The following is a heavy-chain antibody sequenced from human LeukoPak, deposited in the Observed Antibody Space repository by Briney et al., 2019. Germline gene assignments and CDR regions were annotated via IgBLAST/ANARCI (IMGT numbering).Heavy chain of an antibody. J-gene: IGHJ4*02. CDR1: GFIFSIYT. CDR2: ISGSGNGGSI. CDR3: VKDFGRVRGTPDS. D-gene: IGHD1/OR15-1a*01. Sequence: GGSLRLSCSASGFIFSIYTMYWVRQAPGKGPEYVSTISGSGNGGSIYYADSVKGRFTISRDDSKSIVYLQMNGLRSEDTAVYYCVKDFGRVRGTPDSWGQGTQVTVSS. V-gene: IGHV3-64D*06.